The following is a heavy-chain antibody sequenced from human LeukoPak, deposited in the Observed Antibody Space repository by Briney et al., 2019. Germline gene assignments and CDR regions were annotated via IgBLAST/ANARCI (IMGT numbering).Heavy chain of an antibody. D-gene: IGHD2-2*01. V-gene: IGHV3-21*01. Sequence: GGSLRLSCAASGFTFSSYSMNWVRQAPGKGLEWVSSISSSSSYIYYADSVKGRFTISRDNAKNSLYLQMNSLRAEDTAVYYCARAIVVVPADRWGQGTLVTVSS. J-gene: IGHJ5*02. CDR2: ISSSSSYI. CDR1: GFTFSSYS. CDR3: ARAIVVVPADR.